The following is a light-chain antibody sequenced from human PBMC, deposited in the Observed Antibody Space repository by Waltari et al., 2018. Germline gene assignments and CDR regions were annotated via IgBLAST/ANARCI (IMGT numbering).Light chain of an antibody. Sequence: QSALTQPRSVSGSPGQSVAISCTGTSSDVGGYNYVSWYQQHPGKAPKLTIYDVTKRPSGVPGRFSGSKSGNTASLTISGLQADDEADYYCCSYAGPFGGGTKLTVL. V-gene: IGLV2-11*01. CDR2: DVT. CDR1: SSDVGGYNY. J-gene: IGLJ2*01. CDR3: CSYAGP.